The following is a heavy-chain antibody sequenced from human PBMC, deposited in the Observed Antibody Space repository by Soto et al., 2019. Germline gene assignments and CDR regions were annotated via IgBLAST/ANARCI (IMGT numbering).Heavy chain of an antibody. V-gene: IGHV4-4*02. D-gene: IGHD2-2*01. J-gene: IGHJ6*02. CDR2: IYHSGST. CDR1: GGSISSNKW. CDR3: ARDDHIVVVPTSLGAMDV. Sequence: NPSETLSLTCAVYGGSISSNKWWSRVRQPPGKGLEWIGEIYHSGSTNYNPSLKSRVTISLDKSKNQSSLKLTSVTAADSAVYYCARDDHIVVVPTSLGAMDVWGQGTTVTVS.